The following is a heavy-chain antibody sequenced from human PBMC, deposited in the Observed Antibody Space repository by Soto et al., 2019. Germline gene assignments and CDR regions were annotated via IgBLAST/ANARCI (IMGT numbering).Heavy chain of an antibody. J-gene: IGHJ6*02. Sequence: AQEFPIRSDSKRWVSRPPGKGREWVSVIYSGGSTYYADSVKGRFTISRDNSKNTLYLQMNSLRAEDTAVYYCTRDMVRGMDVWGQGTRVTVSS. CDR3: TRDMVRGMDV. CDR1: EFPIRSDS. CDR2: IYSGGST. V-gene: IGHV3-66*01. D-gene: IGHD3-10*01.